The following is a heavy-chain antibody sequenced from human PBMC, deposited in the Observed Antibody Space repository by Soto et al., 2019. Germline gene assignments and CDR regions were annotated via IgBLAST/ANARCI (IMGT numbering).Heavy chain of an antibody. D-gene: IGHD5-18*01. V-gene: IGHV1-69*06. CDR1: GGTFSSYA. CDR3: ARGLADVDTALVTATQGRNYYYDGMDV. Sequence: ASVKVSCKASGGTFSSYAISWLRQAPGQGLEWMGGIIPIFGTANYAQKFQGRVTITADKSTSTAYMELSSLRSEDTAVYYCARGLADVDTALVTATQGRNYYYDGMDVCGQGTTVTVSS. J-gene: IGHJ6*02. CDR2: IIPIFGTA.